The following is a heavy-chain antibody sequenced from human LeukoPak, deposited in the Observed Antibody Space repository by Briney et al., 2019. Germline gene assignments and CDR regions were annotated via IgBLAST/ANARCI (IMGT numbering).Heavy chain of an antibody. V-gene: IGHV5-51*01. CDR3: ARGSGSYHTAYMN. CDR2: IYPGDSDT. Sequence: GESLKISCMGSRYSFTSYWVGWVRQMPGKGLEWMGIIYPGDSDTRYSPSFQGQVTISADKSLSTAYLQWSSLKASDTAMYYCARGSGSYHTAYMNWGQGSPVTVSS. D-gene: IGHD1-26*01. CDR1: RYSFTSYW. J-gene: IGHJ4*02.